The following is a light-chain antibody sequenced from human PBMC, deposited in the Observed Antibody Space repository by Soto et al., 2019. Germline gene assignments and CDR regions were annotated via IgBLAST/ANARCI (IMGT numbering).Light chain of an antibody. CDR1: QSVSSN. Sequence: EIVMTQSPATLSVSPGERATLSCRASQSVSSNLARYQQKPGQAPRLLIYGASTRATGIPARFSGSGSGTEFTLTISSLQSEDFAVYYCQQYNNWPPMTFGQRTKVDIK. CDR3: QQYNNWPPMT. V-gene: IGKV3-15*01. CDR2: GAS. J-gene: IGKJ1*01.